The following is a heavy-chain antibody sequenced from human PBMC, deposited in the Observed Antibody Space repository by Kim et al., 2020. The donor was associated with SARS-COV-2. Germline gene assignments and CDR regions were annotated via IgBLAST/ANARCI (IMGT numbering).Heavy chain of an antibody. D-gene: IGHD1-1*01. J-gene: IGHJ3*01. CDR2: IVPVVGAS. Sequence: SVKVSCKVSGCTFVDYAIHWVRQAPGQGLEWMGRIVPVVGASHYTQKFQGRLTISADTSTDTSYMELSSLKSQDTAIYYCATARTGRTHNYPIDFWGEG. CDR1: GCTFVDYA. CDR3: ATARTGRTHNYPIDF. V-gene: IGHV1-69*06.